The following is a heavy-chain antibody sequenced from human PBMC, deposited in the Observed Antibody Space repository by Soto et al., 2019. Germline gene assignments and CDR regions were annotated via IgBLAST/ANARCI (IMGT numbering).Heavy chain of an antibody. CDR2: IYYSGST. CDR1: GGSISSYY. D-gene: IGHD2-15*01. CDR3: ARDRCSGGSCHEWFDP. J-gene: IGHJ5*02. Sequence: SETLSLTCTVSGGSISSYYWSWIRQPPGKGLEWIGYIYYSGSTNYNPSLKSRVTISVDTSKNQFSLKLSSVTAADTAVYYCARDRCSGGSCHEWFDPWGQGTLVTVSS. V-gene: IGHV4-59*01.